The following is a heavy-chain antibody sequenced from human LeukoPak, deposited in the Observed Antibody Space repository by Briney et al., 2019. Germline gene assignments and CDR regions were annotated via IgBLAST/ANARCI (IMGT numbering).Heavy chain of an antibody. V-gene: IGHV3-23*01. D-gene: IGHD5-18*01. CDR3: ARYPFIKYSLDYFDY. Sequence: PGGSLRLSCTASGFTFADYAMSWVRQAPGKGLEWVSAISGSGGSTYYADSVKGRFTISRDNSKNTLYLQMNSLRAEDTAVYYCARYPFIKYSLDYFDYWGQGTLVTVSS. J-gene: IGHJ4*02. CDR2: ISGSGGST. CDR1: GFTFADYA.